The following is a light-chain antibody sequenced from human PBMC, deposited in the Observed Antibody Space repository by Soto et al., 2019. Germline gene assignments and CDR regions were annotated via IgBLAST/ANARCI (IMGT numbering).Light chain of an antibody. Sequence: QSVLTQPASVSGSPGQSITISCTGTSGDIGTYNLVSWYQQHPGRAPKLIIFEGNKRPSGVSNRFSASKSGNTASLAVSGRQAEDEADYHCCSYAGRSTVICGGGTKLTVL. J-gene: IGLJ2*01. CDR1: SGDIGTYNL. CDR3: CSYAGRSTVI. V-gene: IGLV2-23*01. CDR2: EGN.